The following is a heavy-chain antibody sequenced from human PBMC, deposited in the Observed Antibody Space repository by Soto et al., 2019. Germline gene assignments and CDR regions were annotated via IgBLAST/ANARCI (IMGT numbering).Heavy chain of an antibody. CDR1: GSTFSSDD. CDR2: ISDSGGRT. J-gene: IGHJ4*02. CDR3: AKDGGGSLAVACLFDY. D-gene: IGHD6-19*01. Sequence: EVHLLEYGGGLVQPGGSLRRSCVVSGSTFSSDDMSWVRQAPGRALEWASGISDSGGRTYYADSVKAWFTISRDNARNTLYLQMKSLRVEDTAVSYCAKDGGGSLAVACLFDYWGPGTHVTVSS. V-gene: IGHV3-23*01.